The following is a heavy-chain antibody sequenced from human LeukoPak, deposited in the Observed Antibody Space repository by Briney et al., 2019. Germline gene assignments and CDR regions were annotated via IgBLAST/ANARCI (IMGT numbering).Heavy chain of an antibody. CDR2: MYYSGGA. Sequence: PSETLSLTCTVSGGSISSTSYHWGWIRQSPGRGLEWIASMYYSGGARYSPSLKSRVTISVDTSKNQFSLKLSSVTAADTALYYCARATSGTYYYFDSWGRGTLVSVSS. CDR1: GGSISSTSYH. CDR3: ARATSGTYYYFDS. D-gene: IGHD3-10*01. J-gene: IGHJ4*02. V-gene: IGHV4-39*07.